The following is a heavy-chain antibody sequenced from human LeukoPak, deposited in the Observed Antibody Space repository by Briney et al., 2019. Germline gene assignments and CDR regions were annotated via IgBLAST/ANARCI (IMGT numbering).Heavy chain of an antibody. CDR3: ASRIAARPDLWFDP. CDR1: GGSFSGYY. D-gene: IGHD6-6*01. V-gene: IGHV4-34*01. CDR2: INHSGST. J-gene: IGHJ5*02. Sequence: SETLSLTCAVYGGSFSGYYWSWIRQPPGKGLEWIGEINHSGSTNYNPSLKSRVTISVDTSKNQFSLKLSSVTAADTAVYYCASRIAARPDLWFDPWGQGTLVTVCS.